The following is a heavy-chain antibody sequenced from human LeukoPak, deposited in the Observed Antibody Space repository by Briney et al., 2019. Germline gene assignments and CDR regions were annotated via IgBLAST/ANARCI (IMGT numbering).Heavy chain of an antibody. J-gene: IGHJ5*02. V-gene: IGHV4-4*07. CDR1: GGSISTYY. CDR3: AREGGGPRWLDP. CDR2: INSSGSS. D-gene: IGHD6-25*01. Sequence: SETLSLTCSVSGGSISTYYWSWIRQAAVKAIDWIGRINSSGSSNYNASLRSRVTMSVDTSKNQFSLNLSSVTAADTAVYYCAREGGGPRWLDPWGQGTLVTVSS.